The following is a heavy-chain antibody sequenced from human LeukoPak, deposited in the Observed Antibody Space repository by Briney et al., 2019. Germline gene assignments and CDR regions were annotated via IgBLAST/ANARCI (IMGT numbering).Heavy chain of an antibody. V-gene: IGHV1-69*05. CDR2: IIPIFGTA. D-gene: IGHD4-17*01. J-gene: IGHJ1*01. CDR3: ARGLETTLTTFAEYFQH. CDR1: GGTFSCYA. Sequence: SVKVSCKASGGTFSCYAISWVRQAPGQGLEWMGGIIPIFGTANYAQKFQGRVTITTDESTSTAYMELSSLRSEDTAVHYCARGLETTLTTFAEYFQHWGQGTLVTVSS.